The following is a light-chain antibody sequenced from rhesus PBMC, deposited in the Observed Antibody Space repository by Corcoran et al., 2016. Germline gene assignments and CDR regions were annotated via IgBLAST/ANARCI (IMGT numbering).Light chain of an antibody. J-gene: IGKJ1*01. Sequence: DIQMTQSPSSLSASVGDKVTITCRASQGISNALAWYQQQPGKDPKLLIYAASTLQSGGPSRLRGSGSGTDFTLTLSSLQPEDFATYYCLQYSSSPWTFGQGTKVEIK. CDR2: AAS. CDR3: LQYSSSPWT. V-gene: IGKV1-33*02. CDR1: QGISNA.